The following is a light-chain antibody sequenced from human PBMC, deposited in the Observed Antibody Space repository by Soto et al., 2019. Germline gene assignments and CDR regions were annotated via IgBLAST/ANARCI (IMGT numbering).Light chain of an antibody. CDR1: QSVSSSY. CDR2: GAS. V-gene: IGKV3-20*01. Sequence: EIVLTQSPGTLSLSPGERATLSCRASQSVSSSYLAWYQQKPGQAPRLLIYGASSRATGIPDRLSGSGSGTDFTLTISRLEPEDFAVYYCQQYGSSPVTFGQGTKLEIK. CDR3: QQYGSSPVT. J-gene: IGKJ2*01.